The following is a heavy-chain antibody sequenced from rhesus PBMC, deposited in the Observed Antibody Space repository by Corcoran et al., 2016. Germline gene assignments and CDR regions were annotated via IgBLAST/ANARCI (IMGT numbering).Heavy chain of an antibody. J-gene: IGHJ4*01. CDR2: IKSGGGRT. Sequence: EVQLVESGGGLAKPGGSLRLSCAASGFTFSSYWMNWVRQAPGKGLEGVSAIKSGGGRTYTPSAGKVRFTISRDNAKNTLSLQRNSRRAEDTAVYYCAKWVRYSGSYYPTFDYWGQGVLVTVSS. V-gene: IGHV3S25*01. CDR3: AKWVRYSGSYYPTFDY. CDR1: GFTFSSYW. D-gene: IGHD3-16*01.